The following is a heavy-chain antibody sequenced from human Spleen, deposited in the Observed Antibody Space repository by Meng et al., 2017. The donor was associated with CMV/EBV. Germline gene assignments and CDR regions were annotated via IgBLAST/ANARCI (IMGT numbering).Heavy chain of an antibody. Sequence: GESLKISCAASGFTFSSYSMNWVRQAPGKGLEWVSGINWAGGSTDYAHSVKGRFTITRDNAKNSLYLQMNSLKVEDTAVYYCARGSGNIYFDNWGQGTLVTVSS. CDR1: GFTFSSYS. D-gene: IGHD1-14*01. J-gene: IGHJ4*02. CDR3: ARGSGNIYFDN. V-gene: IGHV3-20*04. CDR2: INWAGGST.